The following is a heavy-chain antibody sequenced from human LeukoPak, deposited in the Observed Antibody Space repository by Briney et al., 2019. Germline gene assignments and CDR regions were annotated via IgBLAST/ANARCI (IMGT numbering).Heavy chain of an antibody. Sequence: GGSLRLSCVASRFTFSNYWMTWVRQAPGKGLERVANIKKDGGEEYYMESVKGRFNISRDNAKNSLYLQMNSLTVEDTAVYYCARDMGWQQFDQWGQGTLVTVSS. D-gene: IGHD5-24*01. CDR1: RFTFSNYW. J-gene: IGHJ4*02. CDR3: ARDMGWQQFDQ. V-gene: IGHV3-7*01. CDR2: IKKDGGEE.